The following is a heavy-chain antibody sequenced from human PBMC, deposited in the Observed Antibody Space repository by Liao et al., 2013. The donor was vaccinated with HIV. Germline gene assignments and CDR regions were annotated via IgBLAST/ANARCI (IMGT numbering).Heavy chain of an antibody. Sequence: QVQLQESGPGLVKPSETLSLTCTVSGGSISNYYWSWIRQSPGKGLEWIGYIYYSGSANYNPSLRSRVTISVDTSKNQFSLRLSSVTAADTAVYYCARVLGSIFDYWGQGTLVTVSS. J-gene: IGHJ4*02. D-gene: IGHD2/OR15-2a*01. CDR2: IYYSGSA. CDR1: GGSISNYY. V-gene: IGHV4-59*01. CDR3: ARVLGSIFDY.